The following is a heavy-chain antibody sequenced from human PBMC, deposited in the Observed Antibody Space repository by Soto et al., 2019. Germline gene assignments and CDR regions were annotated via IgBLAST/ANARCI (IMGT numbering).Heavy chain of an antibody. J-gene: IGHJ6*02. D-gene: IGHD1-7*01. CDR2: IHSGGDT. CDR1: GFAVSSNY. Sequence: EVQLVESGGDLVQPGGSLRLSCAASGFAVSSNYMTWVRQAPGKGLDWVSVIHSGGDTHYADSVRGRFTISRDNSKNPLYLQMTSLRAEDTAVYYCARSRTGTTYGGMDVWGQGTTVTVSS. CDR3: ARSRTGTTYGGMDV. V-gene: IGHV3-66*01.